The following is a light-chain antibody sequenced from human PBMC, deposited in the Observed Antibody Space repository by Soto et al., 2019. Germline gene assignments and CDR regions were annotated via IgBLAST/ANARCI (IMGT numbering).Light chain of an antibody. CDR2: GAS. V-gene: IGKV1-39*01. Sequence: DIQMTQSPSSLSASVGDRVTITCRASQSISSYLYWYQQKPGKAPKLLIYGASSLHSGVPSRFGGSGSGTEFTLTISSLQPDDFATYYCQQYNSYSITFGQGTRLEIK. CDR1: QSISSY. CDR3: QQYNSYSIT. J-gene: IGKJ5*01.